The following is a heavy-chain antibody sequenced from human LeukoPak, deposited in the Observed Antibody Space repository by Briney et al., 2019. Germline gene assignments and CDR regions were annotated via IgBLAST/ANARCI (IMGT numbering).Heavy chain of an antibody. J-gene: IGHJ5*02. CDR3: ARDYFTFGGVIVAS. Sequence: GGSLRLSCAASGFTFSDYYMSWIRQAPGKGLEWVSYISSSGSTIHYADSVKGRFTISRDNAKNSLYLQMNSLRAEDTAVYYCARDYFTFGGVIVASWGQGTLVTVSS. D-gene: IGHD3-16*02. V-gene: IGHV3-11*04. CDR2: ISSSGSTI. CDR1: GFTFSDYY.